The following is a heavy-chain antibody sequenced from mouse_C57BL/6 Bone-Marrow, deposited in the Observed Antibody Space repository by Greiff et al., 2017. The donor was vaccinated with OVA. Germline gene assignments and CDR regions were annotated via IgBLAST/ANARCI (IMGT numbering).Heavy chain of an antibody. CDR1: GFTFSDFY. CDR2: SRNKANDYTT. J-gene: IGHJ1*03. Sequence: EVQVVESGGGLVQSGRSLRLSCATSGFTFSDFYMEWVRQAPGKGLEWIAASRNKANDYTTEYSASVKGRFIVSRDTSQSILYLQMNALRAEDTAMYYCARDAGVSQRGYFDVWGTGTTVTVSS. CDR3: ARDAGVSQRGYFDV. V-gene: IGHV7-1*01.